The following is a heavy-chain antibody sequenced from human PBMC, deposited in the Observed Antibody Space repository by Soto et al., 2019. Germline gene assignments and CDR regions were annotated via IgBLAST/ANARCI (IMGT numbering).Heavy chain of an antibody. CDR3: ARDYSDGSNWFDP. J-gene: IGHJ5*02. CDR2: IYYSGST. D-gene: IGHD5-18*01. CDR1: GGSISSGGYY. V-gene: IGHV4-31*03. Sequence: SETLSLTCTVSGGSISSGGYYGSWFRHRPGKGRDWLGYIYYSGSTYYNPSLKSRVTISVDTAKNQFSLKLSSVTAADTAVYYCARDYSDGSNWFDPWGQGTLVTVSS.